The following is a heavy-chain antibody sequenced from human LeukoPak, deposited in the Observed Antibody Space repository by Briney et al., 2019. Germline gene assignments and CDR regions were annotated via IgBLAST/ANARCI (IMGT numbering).Heavy chain of an antibody. V-gene: IGHV3-23*01. D-gene: IGHD6-19*01. Sequence: AGGSLRLSCAASEFTFSSYAMSWVRQAPGKGLEWVSAISGSGGSTYYADSVKGRFTISRDNSKNTLYLQMNSLRAEDTAVYYCAKDYGMAVAGPYYFDYWGQGTLVTVSS. J-gene: IGHJ4*02. CDR3: AKDYGMAVAGPYYFDY. CDR2: ISGSGGST. CDR1: EFTFSSYA.